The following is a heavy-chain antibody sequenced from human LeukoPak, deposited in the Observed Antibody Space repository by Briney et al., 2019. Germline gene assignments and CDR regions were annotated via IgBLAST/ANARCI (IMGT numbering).Heavy chain of an antibody. J-gene: IGHJ4*02. V-gene: IGHV4-61*01. CDR3: ARGGNRFDY. CDR2: IYYSGST. CDR1: GGSVSSGSYY. Sequence: SETLSLTCTVSGGSVSSGSYYWSWIRQPPGKGLEWIGYIYYSGSTNYNPSLKSRVTISVDTSKNQFSLKLRSVTAADTAVYYCARGGNRFDYWGQGTLVTVSS. D-gene: IGHD4-23*01.